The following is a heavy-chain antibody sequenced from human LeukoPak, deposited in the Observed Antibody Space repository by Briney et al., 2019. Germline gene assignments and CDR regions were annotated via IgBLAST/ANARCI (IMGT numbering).Heavy chain of an antibody. J-gene: IGHJ4*02. D-gene: IGHD1-1*01. CDR2: IFPGDSDT. CDR3: ATMRELEFEEYYFDN. V-gene: IGHV5-51*01. Sequence: GESLKISCKGSGYSFITYWIGWVRQIPGKGLEWMGIIFPGDSDTTYSPSFQGQVTFSVDKSINTAYLQWSSLQASDTAIYYCATMRELEFEEYYFDNWGQGTLVTVSS. CDR1: GYSFITYW.